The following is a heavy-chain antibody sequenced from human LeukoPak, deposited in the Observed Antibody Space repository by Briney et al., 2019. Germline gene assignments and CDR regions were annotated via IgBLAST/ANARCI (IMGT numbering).Heavy chain of an antibody. CDR1: GYTFTSYD. CDR3: ARGQAGYSSGWYRY. Sequence: ASVNVSCKASGYTFTSYDIDWVRQATGQGLEWMGWMNPNSGNTGYAQKFQGRVTMTRNTSISTAYMELSSLRSEDTAVYYCARGQAGYSSGWYRYWGQGTLVTVSS. CDR2: MNPNSGNT. V-gene: IGHV1-8*01. J-gene: IGHJ4*02. D-gene: IGHD6-19*01.